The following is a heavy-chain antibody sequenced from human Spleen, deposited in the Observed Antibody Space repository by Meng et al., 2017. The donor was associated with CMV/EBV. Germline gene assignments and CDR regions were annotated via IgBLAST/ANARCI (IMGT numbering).Heavy chain of an antibody. Sequence: GGSLRLSCAASGFIFSDYYMTWIRQAPGKGLHWVSYISSGGGSIYYADSVEGRFTISRDNAKKSLYLQMNSLRAEDTAVYYCARANWFDPWGQGTLVTVSS. CDR1: GFIFSDYY. CDR3: ARANWFDP. CDR2: ISSGGGSI. V-gene: IGHV3-11*04. J-gene: IGHJ5*02.